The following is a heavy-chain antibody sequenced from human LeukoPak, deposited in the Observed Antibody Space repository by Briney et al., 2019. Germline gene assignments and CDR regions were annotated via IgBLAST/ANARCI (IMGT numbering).Heavy chain of an antibody. V-gene: IGHV3-23*01. D-gene: IGHD6-13*01. J-gene: IGHJ4*02. CDR1: GFTFSSYA. Sequence: GGSLRLSCAASGFTFSSYAMSWVRRAPGKGLEWVSAISGSGGSTYYADSVKGRFTISRDNSKNTLYLQMNSLRAEDTAVYYCAKSFVNSWVYYFDYWGQGTLVTVSS. CDR2: ISGSGGST. CDR3: AKSFVNSWVYYFDY.